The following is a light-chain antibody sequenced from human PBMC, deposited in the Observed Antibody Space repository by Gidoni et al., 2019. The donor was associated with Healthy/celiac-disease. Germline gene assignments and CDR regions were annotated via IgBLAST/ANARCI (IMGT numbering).Light chain of an antibody. CDR1: QSVLYSSNNKSY. CDR2: WAS. CDR3: QQYYSTPLT. V-gene: IGKV4-1*01. Sequence: DIVMTQSLDPLAVPLGERATINRKATQSVLYSSNNKSYLTWYQQKPGQPPKLLIYWASTRESGVPDRFSGSGSGTDFTLTISSLQAEDVAVYYCQQYYSTPLTFGGGTKVEIK. J-gene: IGKJ4*01.